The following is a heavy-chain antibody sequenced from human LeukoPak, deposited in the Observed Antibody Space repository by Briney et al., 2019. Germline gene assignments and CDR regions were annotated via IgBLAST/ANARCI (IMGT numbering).Heavy chain of an antibody. V-gene: IGHV3-66*01. CDR1: GFTVSSNY. D-gene: IGHD3-10*01. CDR2: MYSGGST. J-gene: IGHJ4*02. CDR3: ARDVASYGYYFDY. Sequence: PGGSLRLSCAASGFTVSSNYMNWVRQAPGKGLEWVSVMYSGGSTFYGDSVKGRFTISRDNSMNTLYLQMNSLRVDDTAVYYCARDVASYGYYFDYWGQGTLVTVSS.